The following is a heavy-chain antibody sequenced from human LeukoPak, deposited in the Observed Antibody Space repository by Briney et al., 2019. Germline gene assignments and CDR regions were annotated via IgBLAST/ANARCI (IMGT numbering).Heavy chain of an antibody. CDR3: ARDKVDYCSSTSCYHNLGVG. V-gene: IGHV1-69*13. J-gene: IGHJ4*02. CDR1: GGTFSSYA. CDR2: IIPIFGTA. Sequence: SVKVSCKASGGTFSSYAISWVRQAPGQGLEWMGGIIPIFGTANYAQKFQGRVTITADESTSTAYMELSSLRSEDTAVYYCARDKVDYCSSTSCYHNLGVGWGQGTLVTVSS. D-gene: IGHD2-2*01.